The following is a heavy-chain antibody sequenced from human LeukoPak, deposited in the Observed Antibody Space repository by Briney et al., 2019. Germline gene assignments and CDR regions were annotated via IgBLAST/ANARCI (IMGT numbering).Heavy chain of an antibody. CDR1: GGSISSYY. D-gene: IGHD6-13*01. V-gene: IGHV4-59*01. J-gene: IGHJ4*02. CDR3: ARASGYSSSWYPDY. CDR2: TYYSGST. Sequence: SETLSLTCTVSGGSISSYYWSWIRQPPGKGLEWIGYTYYSGSTNYNPSLKSRVTISVDTSKNQFSLKLSSVTAADTAVYYCARASGYSSSWYPDYWGQGTLVTVSS.